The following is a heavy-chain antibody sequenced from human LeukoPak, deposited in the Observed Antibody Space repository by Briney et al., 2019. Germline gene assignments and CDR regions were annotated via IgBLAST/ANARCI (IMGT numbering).Heavy chain of an antibody. CDR2: INNEGNDT. CDR3: ARGIYGNFDY. Sequence: PGGSLRLSCAASGFTFTKYWMHWVRQVPRKGLIWVSRINNEGNDTNYADSVKGRFTISRDNAKNTLYLQMNSLRAEDTAVYYCARGIYGNFDYWGQGSLFTVSS. V-gene: IGHV3-74*01. D-gene: IGHD3-10*01. J-gene: IGHJ4*02. CDR1: GFTFTKYW.